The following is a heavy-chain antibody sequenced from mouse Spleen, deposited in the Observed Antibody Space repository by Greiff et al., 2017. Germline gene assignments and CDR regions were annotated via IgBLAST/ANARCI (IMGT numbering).Heavy chain of an antibody. Sequence: QVQLQQPGAELVKPGASVKLSCKASGYTFTSYWMQWVKQRPGQGLEWIGEIDPSDSYTNYNQKFKGKATLTVDTSSSTAYMQLSSLTSEDSAVYYCARFSSPYAMDYWGQGTSVTVSS. D-gene: IGHD1-1*01. CDR1: GYTFTSYW. CDR3: ARFSSPYAMDY. CDR2: IDPSDSYT. V-gene: IGHV1-50*01. J-gene: IGHJ4*01.